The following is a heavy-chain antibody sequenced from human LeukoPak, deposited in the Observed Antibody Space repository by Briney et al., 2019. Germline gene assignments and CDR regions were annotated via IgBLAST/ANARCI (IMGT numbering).Heavy chain of an antibody. CDR2: MNPNSGNT. D-gene: IGHD6-13*01. V-gene: IGHV1-8*01. Sequence: ASVKVSCKASGYTFTSYDINWVRQATGQGLEWMGWMNPNSGNTGYAQKFQGRVTMTRNTSISTACMELSSLRSEDTAVYYCARGPPSGYSSSWYEANWFDPWGQGTLVTVSS. CDR1: GYTFTSYD. J-gene: IGHJ5*02. CDR3: ARGPPSGYSSSWYEANWFDP.